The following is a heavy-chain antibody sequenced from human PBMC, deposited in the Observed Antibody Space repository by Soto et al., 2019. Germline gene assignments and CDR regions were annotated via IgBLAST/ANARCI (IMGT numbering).Heavy chain of an antibody. CDR3: GRGLGYIVVVTARRYWYFDL. CDR1: GGSFSGYY. D-gene: IGHD2-21*02. Sequence: SETLSLTCAVYGGSFSGYYWSWIRQPPGKGLEWIGEINHSGSTNYNPSLKSRVTISVDTSKNQFSLKLSSVTAADTAVYYCGRGLGYIVVVTARRYWYFDLWGGGTLVTVSS. J-gene: IGHJ2*01. CDR2: INHSGST. V-gene: IGHV4-34*01.